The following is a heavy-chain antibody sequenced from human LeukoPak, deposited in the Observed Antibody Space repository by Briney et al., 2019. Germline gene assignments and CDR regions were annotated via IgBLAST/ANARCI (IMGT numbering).Heavy chain of an antibody. D-gene: IGHD3-16*01. J-gene: IGHJ4*02. CDR2: TYYRSKWNN. CDR1: GDRVSSKSAG. Sequence: SQTLSLTCAISGDRVSSKSAGWTWIRQSPSRGLEWLGRTYYRSKWNNDYAASVESRISINADISKNQFSLHLNSVTLEDTAVYYCARGGKGEQAGLFDYWGQGTLVTVSS. CDR3: ARGGKGEQAGLFDY. V-gene: IGHV6-1*01.